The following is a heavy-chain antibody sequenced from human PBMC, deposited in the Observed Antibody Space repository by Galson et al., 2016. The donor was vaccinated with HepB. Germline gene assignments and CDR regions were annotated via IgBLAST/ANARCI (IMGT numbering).Heavy chain of an antibody. V-gene: IGHV2-5*02. J-gene: IGHJ4*02. D-gene: IGHD3-10*01. CDR2: IYWDGDK. CDR3: AHSTYDYGSGIYYTSYYFDY. CDR1: GFSLSTSGVG. Sequence: ALVKPTKTLTLTCTFSGFSLSTSGVGVGWVRQPPGKALEWLALIYWDGDKRYSPSLQTTITITKDTSKNQVVLTMTNMDPVDTVTYYCAHSTYDYGSGIYYTSYYFDYWGQGTLVTVAS.